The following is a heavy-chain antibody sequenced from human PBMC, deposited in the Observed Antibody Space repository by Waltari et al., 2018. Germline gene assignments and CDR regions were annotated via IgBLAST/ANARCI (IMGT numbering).Heavy chain of an antibody. Sequence: QVQLQESGPGLVKPSETLSLTCTVSGGPISSSYWSWFRQPPGKGLEWIGYIYYSGSTNYNPSLKSRVTISVDTSKNQFSLKLSSVTAADTAVYYCASGGVYWFDPWGQGTLVTVSS. V-gene: IGHV4-59*01. CDR2: IYYSGST. D-gene: IGHD3-16*01. J-gene: IGHJ5*02. CDR3: ASGGVYWFDP. CDR1: GGPISSSY.